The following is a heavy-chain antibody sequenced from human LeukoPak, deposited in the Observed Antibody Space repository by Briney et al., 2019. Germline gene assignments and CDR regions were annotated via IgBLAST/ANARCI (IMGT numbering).Heavy chain of an antibody. CDR3: ASFSVGGTYYPNY. Sequence: GESLKISCPGYGYSFTSSWIGWVRQMPGKGLEWMGIIYPGDSDTRYSPSFQGQVTISADKSISTAYLQWSSLKASDTAMYYCASFSVGGTYYPNYWGQGTLVSVSS. V-gene: IGHV5-51*01. CDR2: IYPGDSDT. D-gene: IGHD1-26*01. CDR1: GYSFTSSW. J-gene: IGHJ4*02.